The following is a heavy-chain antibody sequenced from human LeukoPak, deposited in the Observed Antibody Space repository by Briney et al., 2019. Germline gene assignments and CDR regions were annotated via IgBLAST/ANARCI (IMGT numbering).Heavy chain of an antibody. J-gene: IGHJ5*02. CDR1: GYTFTSYG. CDR2: ISAYNGNT. Sequence: GASVKVSCKASGYTFTSYGISWVRQAPGQGLEWMGWISAYNGNTKYAQKLQGRVTMTTDTSTSTAYMELRSLRSDDTAVYYCARDLAVGDFWSGYYRWFDPWGQGTLVTVSS. V-gene: IGHV1-18*01. CDR3: ARDLAVGDFWSGYYRWFDP. D-gene: IGHD3-3*01.